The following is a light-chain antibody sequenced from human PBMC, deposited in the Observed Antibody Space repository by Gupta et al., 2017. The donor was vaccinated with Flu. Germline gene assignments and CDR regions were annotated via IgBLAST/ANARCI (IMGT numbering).Light chain of an antibody. CDR2: WAS. V-gene: IGKV4-1*01. J-gene: IGKJ1*01. CDR1: QSVLYSSNNKNY. CDR3: QQYYSTRT. Sequence: VSLGERATINCKSSQSVLYSSNNKNYLAWYQQKPGQPPKLLIYWASTRESGVPDRFSGSGSGTDFTLTISSLQAEDVAVYYCQQYYSTRTFGQGTKVEIK.